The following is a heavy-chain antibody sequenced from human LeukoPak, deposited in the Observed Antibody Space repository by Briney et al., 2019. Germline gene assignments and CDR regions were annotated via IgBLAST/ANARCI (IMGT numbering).Heavy chain of an antibody. CDR1: GFTFSSYG. V-gene: IGHV3-30*02. D-gene: IGHD3-22*01. CDR3: AKDFGYYYDSSGYPYYFDY. J-gene: IGHJ4*02. Sequence: GGSLRLSCAASGFTFSSYGMHWVRQAPGKGLEWVAFIRYDGSNKYYADSVKGRFTISRDNSKNTLYLQMNSLRAEDTALYYCAKDFGYYYDSSGYPYYFDYWGQGTLVTVSS. CDR2: IRYDGSNK.